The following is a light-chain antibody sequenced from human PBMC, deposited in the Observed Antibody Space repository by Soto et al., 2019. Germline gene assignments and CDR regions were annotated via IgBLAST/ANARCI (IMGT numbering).Light chain of an antibody. CDR1: QTVNTW. CDR3: QQANSFPWT. V-gene: IGKV1-12*01. CDR2: AAS. Sequence: DIQMTQSPSTLSGSVGDRVTITCRASQTVNTWLAWYQHKPGKAPKLLIYAASNLQSGVPSRFSGSGSGTDFTLTISSLQPEDFATYYCQQANSFPWTFGQGTKVDIK. J-gene: IGKJ1*01.